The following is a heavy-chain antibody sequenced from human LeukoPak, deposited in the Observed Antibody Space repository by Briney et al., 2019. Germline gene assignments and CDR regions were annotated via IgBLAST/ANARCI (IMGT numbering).Heavy chain of an antibody. V-gene: IGHV4-30-4*01. CDR3: ARAVSLMDAWSLEY. Sequence: PSQTLSLTCTVSGGSISSGDYYRSWIRQPPGKGLEWIGYIYYSGSTYYNPSLKSRVTISVDTSKNQFSLKLSSVTAADTAVYYCARAVSLMDAWSLEYWGQGTLVTVSS. CDR2: IYYSGST. CDR1: GGSISSGDYY. J-gene: IGHJ4*02. D-gene: IGHD3-16*01.